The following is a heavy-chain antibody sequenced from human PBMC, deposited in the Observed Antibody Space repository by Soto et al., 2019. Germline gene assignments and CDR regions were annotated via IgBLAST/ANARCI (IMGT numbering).Heavy chain of an antibody. CDR2: IRASGGST. CDR3: ASSPPTDYGDYFDS. J-gene: IGHJ4*02. V-gene: IGHV3-23*01. CDR1: GFPFSSYA. D-gene: IGHD4-17*01. Sequence: PGGSLRLSCAASGFPFSSYAMTWVRQARGKGLEWVSGIRASGGSTFYADFVKGRVTISRDNSKKMVHLEMDRLRGEDTAGYYCASSPPTDYGDYFDSWGQGTLVTVSS.